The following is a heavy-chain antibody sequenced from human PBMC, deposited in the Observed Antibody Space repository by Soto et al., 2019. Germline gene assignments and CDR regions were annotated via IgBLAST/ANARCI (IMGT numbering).Heavy chain of an antibody. CDR2: ISPGSDIR. CDR3: AKDRVGGYFVPFDN. J-gene: IGHJ5*01. Sequence: PGGSLRLSCGVSGFSLRDYYMTWIRQAPGKGLELLSYISPGSDIRKYADSVEGRFTISRDNAKNLLYLHMNSLRVEDTAVYYCAKDRVGGYFVPFDNWGQGTRVTVSS. D-gene: IGHD3-10*01. CDR1: GFSLRDYY. V-gene: IGHV3-11*01.